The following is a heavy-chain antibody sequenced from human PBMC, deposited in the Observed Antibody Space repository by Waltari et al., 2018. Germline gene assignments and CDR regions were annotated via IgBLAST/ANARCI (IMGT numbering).Heavy chain of an antibody. D-gene: IGHD3-9*01. CDR3: TRVLRYFDWSTKDY. J-gene: IGHJ4*02. Sequence: EVLLVESGGGMVQPGRSLTLSCAAYNFDFGEYGMSWVRQAPGKGLDWVGFIRIKSDGETTEYAASVKGRFIISRDDSRSIAYLQMNSLKTEDTAVYYCTRVLRYFDWSTKDYWGQGTLVTVSS. CDR2: IRIKSDGETT. CDR1: NFDFGEYG. V-gene: IGHV3-49*04.